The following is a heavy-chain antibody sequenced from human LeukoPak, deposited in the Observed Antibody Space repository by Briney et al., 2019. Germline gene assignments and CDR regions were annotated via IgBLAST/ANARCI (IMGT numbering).Heavy chain of an antibody. J-gene: IGHJ4*01. CDR3: ARGLTH. Sequence: SETLSLTCSVYGWTFSGYYGRWSRQPPGKGLELFGEINHSGSSNYNPSIKSRVTISVNTSKNQYTLKLNSVTAADTGVYYCARGLTHWGHGTLVTVSS. CDR2: INHSGSS. CDR1: GWTFSGYY. V-gene: IGHV4-34*01.